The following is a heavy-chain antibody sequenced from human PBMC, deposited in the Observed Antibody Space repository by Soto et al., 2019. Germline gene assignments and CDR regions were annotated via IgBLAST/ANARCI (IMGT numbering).Heavy chain of an antibody. CDR3: ARDYSRTTVVTPAFDY. CDR1: GFTFISYS. V-gene: IGHV3-21*01. Sequence: PWGSLRLSCAASGFTFISYSINCVRHSPFKGLEWVSSISSSSSYIYYADSVKGRFTISRDNAKNSLYLQMNSLRAEDTAVYYCARDYSRTTVVTPAFDYWGQGTLVTVSS. J-gene: IGHJ4*02. D-gene: IGHD4-17*01. CDR2: ISSSSSYI.